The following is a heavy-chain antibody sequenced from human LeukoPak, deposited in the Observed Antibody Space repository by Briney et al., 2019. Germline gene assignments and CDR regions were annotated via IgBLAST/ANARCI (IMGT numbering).Heavy chain of an antibody. J-gene: IGHJ3*02. CDR2: VYYSGNT. CDR3: TREYGFMTTVFHAFDI. D-gene: IGHD4-17*01. Sequence: SETLSLTCTVSGGSITSSSYYWGWIRQPPGKGLEWIGSVYYSGNTYYNSSLKSRVTISVDTSKNQFSLKLSSVAAADTAIYYCTREYGFMTTVFHAFDIWGQGTMVTVSS. V-gene: IGHV4-39*07. CDR1: GGSITSSSYY.